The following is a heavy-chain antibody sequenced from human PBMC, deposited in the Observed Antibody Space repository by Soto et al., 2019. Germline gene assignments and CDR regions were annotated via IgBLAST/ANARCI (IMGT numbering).Heavy chain of an antibody. V-gene: IGHV1-69*13. CDR3: ARGGSSIFGLVPHYYYYGMDV. J-gene: IGHJ6*02. CDR2: IIPIFGTA. D-gene: IGHD3-3*01. CDR1: GGTFSSYA. Sequence: GASVKVSCKASGGTFSSYAISWVRQAPGQGLEWMGGIIPIFGTANYAQKFQGRVTITADESTSTAYMELSSLRSEDTAVYYCARGGSSIFGLVPHYYYYGMDVWGPGTTVTVSS.